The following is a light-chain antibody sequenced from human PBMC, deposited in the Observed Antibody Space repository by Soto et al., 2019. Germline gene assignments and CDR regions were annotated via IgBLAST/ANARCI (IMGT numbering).Light chain of an antibody. CDR2: DVN. CDR1: SSDLGTYTF. J-gene: IGLJ1*01. CDR3: CSYAGYYLYF. V-gene: IGLV2-11*01. Sequence: QSALTKPPSVSGSPGQSVTISCTGTSSDLGTYTFVSGYQQHPGKAPRPMIYDVNKRPSGVPDRFSGSKSGNTASINITGLQAEDEADYYCCSYAGYYLYFFGTGTKV.